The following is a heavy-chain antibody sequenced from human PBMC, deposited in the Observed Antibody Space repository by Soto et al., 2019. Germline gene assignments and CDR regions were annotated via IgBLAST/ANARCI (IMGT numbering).Heavy chain of an antibody. CDR2: INPATGAA. D-gene: IGHD3-3*01. J-gene: IGHJ3*02. CDR1: GYPVTAYY. CDR3: ARGGGVGVAGSAAFDM. V-gene: IGHV1-2*02. Sequence: QLHLVQSGAVVKKPGASVTVSCSASGYPVTAYYMHWVRQARGRGLEWMGGINPATGAAKYTQTFQGRVTMARDTSTSTVLMELSGLTSADTAVFYWARGGGVGVAGSAAFDMWGQGTLVTVSS.